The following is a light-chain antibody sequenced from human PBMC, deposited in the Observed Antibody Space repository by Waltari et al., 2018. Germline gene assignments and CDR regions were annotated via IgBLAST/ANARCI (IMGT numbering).Light chain of an antibody. Sequence: EIVLTQSPATLSLSPGERATLYCRASQSIDNFLAWYQQKPGQAPRLLIYDSSNRATDIPARFSGSGSGTDFTLTISSLEPEDFAVYYCQQRSGWSPTFGGGTKVDI. CDR2: DSS. CDR3: QQRSGWSPT. J-gene: IGKJ4*01. V-gene: IGKV3-11*01. CDR1: QSIDNF.